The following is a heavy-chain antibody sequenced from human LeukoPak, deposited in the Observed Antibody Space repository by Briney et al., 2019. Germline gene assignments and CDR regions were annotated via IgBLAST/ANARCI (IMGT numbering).Heavy chain of an antibody. J-gene: IGHJ4*02. CDR3: AREAYYNFWSGQNEN. CDR2: INTKSGDT. CDR1: GYNFPGYY. V-gene: IGHV1-2*02. D-gene: IGHD3-3*01. Sequence: GASVKVSCKASGYNFPGYYMHWVRQAPGQGLQWMGWINTKSGDTNYAQKFQGRVTITRDTPLNTIYLEISRLKSDDTSVYFCAREAYYNFWSGQNENWGQGTLVTVSS.